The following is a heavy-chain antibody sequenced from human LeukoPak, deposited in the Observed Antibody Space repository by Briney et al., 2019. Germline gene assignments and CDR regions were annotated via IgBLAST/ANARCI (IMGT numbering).Heavy chain of an antibody. CDR3: VRDSYCGDDNCYEYFPH. CDR1: GYPFTNYY. CDR2: INPNSGDT. J-gene: IGHJ1*01. Sequence: ASVKVSCKASGYPFTNYYLHWVRQAPGQGLEWMGWINPNSGDTKSLQKFHGRVIMTRDTSINTAYMELSGLTSDDTAVYYCVRDSYCGDDNCYEYFPHWGQGTLVTVSS. V-gene: IGHV1-2*02. D-gene: IGHD2-15*01.